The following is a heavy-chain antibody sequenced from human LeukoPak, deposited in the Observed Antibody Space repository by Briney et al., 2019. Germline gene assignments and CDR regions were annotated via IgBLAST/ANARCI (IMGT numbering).Heavy chain of an antibody. CDR1: GFTFSTYS. Sequence: GGSLRLSCAASGFTFSTYSLTWVRQAPGKGLEWVSSIDSSSSYIHYADSVKGRFTISRDNAKNSMYLEMNSLRSEDTAVYYCATEFNYYGSKNSGWGQGTLVTVSS. J-gene: IGHJ4*02. V-gene: IGHV3-21*06. CDR2: IDSSSSYI. CDR3: ATEFNYYGSKNSG. D-gene: IGHD3-10*01.